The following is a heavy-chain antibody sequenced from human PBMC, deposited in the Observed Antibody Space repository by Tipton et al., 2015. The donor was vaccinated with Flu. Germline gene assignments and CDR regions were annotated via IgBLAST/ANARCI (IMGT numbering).Heavy chain of an antibody. CDR1: GYSISSGYY. Sequence: TLSLTCIVSGYSISSGYYWGWIRQPPGKGLEWIGSIYHTGSTYYNPSLKSRVTISVDTSKNQFSLKLRSVTAADTAVYYCARCRSGYCDWFDPWGQGTLVTVSS. V-gene: IGHV4-38-2*02. CDR3: ARCRSGYCDWFDP. J-gene: IGHJ5*02. CDR2: IYHTGST. D-gene: IGHD3-22*01.